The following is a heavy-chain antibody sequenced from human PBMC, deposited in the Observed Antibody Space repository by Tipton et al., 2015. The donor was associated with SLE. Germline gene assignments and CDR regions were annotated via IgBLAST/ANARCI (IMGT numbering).Heavy chain of an antibody. Sequence: TLSLTCTVSGGSISSSSYSWGWIRQPPGKGLEWIGTIYFSGTSYYNPSLQSRVIISVDTSKNQFSLKLSSVTAADTAVYYCARVGGSYMYPVDYWGQGTLVTVSS. V-gene: IGHV4-39*07. CDR2: IYFSGTS. CDR1: GGSISSSSYS. CDR3: ARVGGSYMYPVDY. J-gene: IGHJ4*02. D-gene: IGHD1-26*01.